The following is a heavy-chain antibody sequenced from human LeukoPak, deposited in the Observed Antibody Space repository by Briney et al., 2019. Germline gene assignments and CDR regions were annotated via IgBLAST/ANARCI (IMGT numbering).Heavy chain of an antibody. Sequence: GGSLRLSCAASGFTFSSYSMNWVRQAPGKGLEWVSSISSSSSYIYYADSVKGRFTISRDNAKNSLYLQMNSLRAEDTAVYYCARDHYPFDSSGYYSDYWGQGTLVTVSS. V-gene: IGHV3-21*01. J-gene: IGHJ4*02. D-gene: IGHD3-22*01. CDR2: ISSSSSYI. CDR3: ARDHYPFDSSGYYSDY. CDR1: GFTFSSYS.